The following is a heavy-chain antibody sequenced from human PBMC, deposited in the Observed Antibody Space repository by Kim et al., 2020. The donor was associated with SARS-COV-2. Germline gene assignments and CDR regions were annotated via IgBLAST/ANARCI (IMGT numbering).Heavy chain of an antibody. CDR2: IYYSGST. CDR3: ASSPAVELRFMEYYGMDV. CDR1: GGSISSYY. Sequence: SETLSLTCTVSGGSISSYYWSWIRQPPGKGLEWIGYIYYSGSTNYNPSLKSRVTISVDTSKNQFSLKLSSVTAADTAVYYCASSPAVELRFMEYYGMDVWVEGTPVTVSS. D-gene: IGHD3-3*01. J-gene: IGHJ6*04. V-gene: IGHV4-59*01.